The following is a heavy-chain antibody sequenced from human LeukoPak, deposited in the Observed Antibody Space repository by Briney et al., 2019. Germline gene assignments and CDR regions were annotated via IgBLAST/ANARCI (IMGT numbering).Heavy chain of an antibody. D-gene: IGHD1-26*01. CDR1: GFTFSDYY. CDR3: AREGHSGSYYYFDY. V-gene: IGHV3-11*01. CDR2: ISSRGSTI. J-gene: IGHJ4*02. Sequence: KPGGSLRLSCAASGFTFSDYYMSWIRQAPGKGLEWVAYISSRGSTIYYAASVKGRFPISRDKAKNSLYLQMNSLRAADTAVYYCAREGHSGSYYYFDYWGQGTLVTVSS.